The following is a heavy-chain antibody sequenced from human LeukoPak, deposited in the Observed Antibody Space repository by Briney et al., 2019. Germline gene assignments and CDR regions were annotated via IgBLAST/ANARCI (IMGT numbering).Heavy chain of an antibody. CDR1: GGSFSGYY. CDR3: AKFQTTYWYFDL. J-gene: IGHJ2*01. D-gene: IGHD1-1*01. V-gene: IGHV4-34*01. Sequence: SQTLSLTCAVYGGSFSGYYWSWIRQPPGKGLEWIGEINHSGSTNYNPSLKSRVTISVDKSKNQSSLKLSSVTAADTAVYYCAKFQTTYWYFDLWGRGTLVTVSS. CDR2: INHSGST.